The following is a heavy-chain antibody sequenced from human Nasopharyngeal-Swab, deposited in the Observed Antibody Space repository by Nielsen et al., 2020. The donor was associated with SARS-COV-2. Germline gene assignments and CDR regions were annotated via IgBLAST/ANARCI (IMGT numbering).Heavy chain of an antibody. Sequence: SLRLSCAASGFPFSRYTMHWVRQAPGKGLEWVAVISNDGSNKYYADSVKGRFTISRDISKNTLYLQMNSLRAEDTAVFYCASTPLDSSGYYYAFHYWGRGTLVTVSS. V-gene: IGHV3-30-3*01. CDR1: GFPFSRYT. D-gene: IGHD3-22*01. CDR3: ASTPLDSSGYYYAFHY. CDR2: ISNDGSNK. J-gene: IGHJ4*02.